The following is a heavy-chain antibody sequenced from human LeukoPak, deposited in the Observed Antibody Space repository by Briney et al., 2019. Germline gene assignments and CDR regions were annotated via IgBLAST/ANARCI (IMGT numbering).Heavy chain of an antibody. CDR2: ISGSGGST. V-gene: IGHV3-23*01. Sequence: GGSLRLSCAASGFTFSSYAMSWVRQAPGKGLEWVSAISGSGGSTYYADSVKGRFTISRDNSKNTLYLQMNSLRAEDTAAYYCARGSLGSGSYSDSYYHGMDVWGQGTTVTVSS. CDR3: ARGSLGSGSYSDSYYHGMDV. CDR1: GFTFSSYA. D-gene: IGHD1-26*01. J-gene: IGHJ6*02.